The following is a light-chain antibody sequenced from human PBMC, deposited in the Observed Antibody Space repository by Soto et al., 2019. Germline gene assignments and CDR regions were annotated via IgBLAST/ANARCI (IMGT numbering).Light chain of an antibody. CDR1: QGTSSY. CDR3: QQLNAYPLT. V-gene: IGKV1-9*01. J-gene: IGKJ5*01. Sequence: DIQMTQSPSTLSVPLADRLTITCLARQGTSSYLAWFQQKPGRAPNLLIYGASTLQSGVPSRFSGSGSGTDFTLTISNLQPEDFATYYCQQLNAYPLTFGQGTRLEIK. CDR2: GAS.